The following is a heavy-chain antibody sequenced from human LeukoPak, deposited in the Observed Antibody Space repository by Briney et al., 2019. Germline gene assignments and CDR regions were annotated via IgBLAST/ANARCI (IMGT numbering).Heavy chain of an antibody. CDR2: IYHSGST. D-gene: IGHD3-22*01. CDR1: GYSISSGYY. V-gene: IGHV4-38-2*02. J-gene: IGHJ3*02. CDR3: ASPYYYDSSGYYGAFDI. Sequence: SETLSLTCTVSGYSISSGYYWGWIRQPPGKGLEWIGSIYHSGSTNYNPSLKSRVTISVDTSKNQFSLKLSSVTAADTAVYYCASPYYYDSSGYYGAFDIWGQGTMVTVSS.